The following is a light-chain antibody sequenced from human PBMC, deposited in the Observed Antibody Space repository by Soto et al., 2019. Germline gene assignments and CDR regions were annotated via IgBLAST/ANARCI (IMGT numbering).Light chain of an antibody. CDR2: EVS. CDR3: LQSLHFPLT. CDR1: QTLLHSNGKSY. Sequence: EIVMTQTPLSLSVTPGQSASISCRSSQTLLHSNGKSYLYWYLQKAGQAPQLLIYEVSKRFSGVPDRFGGSGAGTDFTLQISRVEAEDVGVYYCLQSLHFPLTFGGGTKVEIK. V-gene: IGKV2D-29*01. J-gene: IGKJ4*01.